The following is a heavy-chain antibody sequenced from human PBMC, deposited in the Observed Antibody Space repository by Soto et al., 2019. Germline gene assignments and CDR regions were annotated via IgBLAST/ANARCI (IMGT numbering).Heavy chain of an antibody. CDR3: ARGSASYYYYGMDV. J-gene: IGHJ6*02. CDR2: IYYSGST. CDR1: GGSISSGVYY. Sequence: SETLSLTCTVSGGSISSGVYYWSWIRQQPGKGLEWIGYIYYSGSTYYNPSLKSRVTISVDTSKNQFSLKLSSVTAADTAVYYCARGSASYYYYGMDVWGQGTTLTVSS. V-gene: IGHV4-31*03.